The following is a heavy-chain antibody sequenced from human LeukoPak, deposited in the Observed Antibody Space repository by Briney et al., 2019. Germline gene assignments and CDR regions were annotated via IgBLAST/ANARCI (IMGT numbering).Heavy chain of an antibody. D-gene: IGHD1-26*01. CDR1: GFTFSSYA. J-gene: IGHJ4*02. CDR3: AREGVGATYYFDY. V-gene: IGHV3-23*01. CDR2: ISGSGGSA. Sequence: GGSLRLSCAASGFTFSSYALTWVRQAPGKGLQWVSAISGSGGSAYHADPVKGRFTISRDNSKNTLYLQMNSLRDEDTAVYYCAREGVGATYYFDYWGQGTLVTVSS.